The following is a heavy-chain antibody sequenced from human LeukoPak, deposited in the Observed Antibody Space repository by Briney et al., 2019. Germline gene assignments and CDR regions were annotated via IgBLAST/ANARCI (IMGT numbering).Heavy chain of an antibody. V-gene: IGHV1-18*01. J-gene: IGHJ4*02. CDR3: ARDPGVVVAVTAPGLDY. CDR2: ISAYNVNT. Sequence: ASVKVSCKASGYTFTSYGITWVRQAPGQGLEWMGWISAYNVNTNNAQKFQGRVIMTIDTSTSTTYMELRGLRSDDTAVYYCARDPGVVVAVTAPGLDYWGQGTLVTVSS. D-gene: IGHD2-15*01. CDR1: GYTFTSYG.